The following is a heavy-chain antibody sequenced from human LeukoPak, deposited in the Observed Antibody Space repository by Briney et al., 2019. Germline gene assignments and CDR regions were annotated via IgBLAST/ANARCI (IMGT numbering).Heavy chain of an antibody. D-gene: IGHD3-9*01. CDR2: IYYSGST. J-gene: IGHJ4*02. CDR1: GGPISSYY. V-gene: IGHV4-59*08. Sequence: SETLSLTCTVSGGPISSYYWSWIRQPPGKGLEWIGYIYYSGSTNYNPSLKSRVTISVDTSKNQFSLKLSSVTAADTVFFQCEGVIRDFDWFPFDYWGQGTLVTVSS. CDR3: EGVIRDFDWFPFDY.